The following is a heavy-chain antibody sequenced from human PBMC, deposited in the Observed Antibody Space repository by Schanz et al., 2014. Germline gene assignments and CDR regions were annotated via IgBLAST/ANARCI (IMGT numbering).Heavy chain of an antibody. V-gene: IGHV1-8*01. CDR1: GYNITSND. CDR3: ARGTRPGAFDI. D-gene: IGHD2-2*01. J-gene: IGHJ3*02. CDR2: MNPNSGNT. Sequence: QVHLVQSGAEVKKPGASVKVSCKASGYNITSNDVTWVRQATGQGLEWMGRMNPNSGNTGYAQKFQGRVTMTTDTSTSTAYMELRSLRSDDTAVYYCARGTRPGAFDIWGQGTMVTVSS.